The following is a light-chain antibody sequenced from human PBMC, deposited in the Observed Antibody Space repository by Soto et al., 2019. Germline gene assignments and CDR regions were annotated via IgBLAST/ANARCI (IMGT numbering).Light chain of an antibody. CDR3: QHRSN. CDR1: QSVSSY. J-gene: IGKJ5*01. Sequence: IMLTKSPATLSLSPGERATLSCRASQSVSSYLAWYQQTPGQAPRLLIYDASNRATGIPARFSGSGSGTDFTLTISSLEPEDFAVYYCQHRSNFGQGTRLEIK. V-gene: IGKV3-11*01. CDR2: DAS.